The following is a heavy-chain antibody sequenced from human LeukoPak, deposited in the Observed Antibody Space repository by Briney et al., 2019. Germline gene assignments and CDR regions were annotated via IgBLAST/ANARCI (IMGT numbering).Heavy chain of an antibody. J-gene: IGHJ4*02. D-gene: IGHD1-7*01. CDR1: GGSISSGDYY. V-gene: IGHV4-30-4*01. Sequence: SETLSLTCTVSGGSISSGDYYWSWIRQPPGKGLEWIGYIYYSGSTYYNPSLKSRVTISVDTSKNQFSLKLSSVTAADTAVYYCASDLGITGTTDYWGQGTLVTISS. CDR3: ASDLGITGTTDY. CDR2: IYYSGST.